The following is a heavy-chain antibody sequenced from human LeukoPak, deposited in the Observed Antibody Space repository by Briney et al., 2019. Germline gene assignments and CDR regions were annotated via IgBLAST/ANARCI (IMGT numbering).Heavy chain of an antibody. Sequence: GGSLRLSCAASGFTFSSYAMSWVRQAPGKGLEWVLAISGSSSSTSYVDSVKSRFTISRDNSKNTLYLQMNSPRAEDTAVYYCASWFYSSSSTDYWGQGTLVTVSS. CDR1: GFTFSSYA. J-gene: IGHJ4*02. CDR3: ASWFYSSSSTDY. V-gene: IGHV3-23*01. CDR2: ISGSSSST. D-gene: IGHD6-6*01.